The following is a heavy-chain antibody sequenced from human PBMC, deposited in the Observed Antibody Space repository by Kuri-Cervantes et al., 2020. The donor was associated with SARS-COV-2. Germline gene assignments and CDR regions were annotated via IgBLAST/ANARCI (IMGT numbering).Heavy chain of an antibody. CDR2: IIPIFGTV. V-gene: IGHV1-69*13. CDR1: GGTFSSYA. Sequence: SSVNVSCKASGGTFSSYAISWVRQAPGQGLEWMGGIIPIFGTVNYAQKFQGRVTITADESTSTAYMELSSLRSEDTAVYYCARAASSFLNGFDPWGQGTLVTVSS. D-gene: IGHD6-25*01. CDR3: ARAASSFLNGFDP. J-gene: IGHJ5*02.